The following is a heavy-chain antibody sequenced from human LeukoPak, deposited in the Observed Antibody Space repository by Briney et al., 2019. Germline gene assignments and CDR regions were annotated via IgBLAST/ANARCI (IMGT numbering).Heavy chain of an antibody. CDR2: INQDGSEK. CDR3: AGDDSSGYFFDF. D-gene: IGHD3-22*01. CDR1: GFTFSSYW. J-gene: IGHJ4*02. Sequence: GGSLRLSCAASGFTFSSYWMTWVRQAPGKGLEWVANINQDGSEKYFVGSVRGRFTISRDNAKNSLYLQMNSLRAEDTAVYFCAGDDSSGYFFDFWGQGTLVTVSS. V-gene: IGHV3-7*01.